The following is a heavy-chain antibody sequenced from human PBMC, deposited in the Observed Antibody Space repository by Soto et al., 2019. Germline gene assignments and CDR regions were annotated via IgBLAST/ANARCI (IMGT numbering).Heavy chain of an antibody. V-gene: IGHV4-34*02. Sequence: QVQLQQWGAGLLKPSETLSLTCDVYGGSFGGYFWSWIRQPPGKGLEWIGEINHGGITNYNPSLKSRITISVDTSKNQFSLKLSSVTAAAAAVYYCARQGAVTVMFNYPGMDVWGQGTSVTVSS. CDR3: ARQGAVTVMFNYPGMDV. D-gene: IGHD2-21*02. J-gene: IGHJ6*02. CDR2: INHGGIT. CDR1: GGSFGGYF.